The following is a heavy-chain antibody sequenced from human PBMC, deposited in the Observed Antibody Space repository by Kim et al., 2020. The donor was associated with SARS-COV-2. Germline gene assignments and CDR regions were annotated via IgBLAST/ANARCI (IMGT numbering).Heavy chain of an antibody. Sequence: SVKVSCKASGGTFSSYAISWVRQAPGQGLEWMGGIIPIFGTANYAQKFQGRVTITADESTSTAYMELSSLRSEDTAVYYCARARSIAARPFLDWGQGTLVTVSS. V-gene: IGHV1-69*13. CDR3: ARARSIAARPFLD. CDR1: GGTFSSYA. J-gene: IGHJ4*02. D-gene: IGHD6-6*01. CDR2: IIPIFGTA.